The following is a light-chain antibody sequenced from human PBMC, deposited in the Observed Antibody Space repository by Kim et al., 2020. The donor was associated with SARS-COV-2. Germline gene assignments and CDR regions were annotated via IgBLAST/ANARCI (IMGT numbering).Light chain of an antibody. Sequence: GQRVTISCSGSTSDIGSNYVYWYQQRPGTAPKLLIYRNNQRPSGVPDRFSVSKSGTSASLAISGLRSDDEADYYCATWDDSLNGPVFGGGTQLTVL. CDR3: ATWDDSLNGPV. CDR1: TSDIGSNY. V-gene: IGLV1-47*01. CDR2: RNN. J-gene: IGLJ3*02.